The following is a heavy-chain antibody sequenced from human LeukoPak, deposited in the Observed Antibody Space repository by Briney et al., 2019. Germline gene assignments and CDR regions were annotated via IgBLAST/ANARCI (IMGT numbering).Heavy chain of an antibody. Sequence: PSETLSLTCTVSGYSISSGYYWGWIRQPPGKGLEWIGSIYHSGSTYYNPSLKSRVTISVDTSKNQFSLKLSSVTAADTAVYYCARGFRGRFSVWDAFQIWGQGTMVTVSS. D-gene: IGHD3-10*01. J-gene: IGHJ3*02. CDR2: IYHSGST. CDR3: ARGFRGRFSVWDAFQI. V-gene: IGHV4-38-2*02. CDR1: GYSISSGYY.